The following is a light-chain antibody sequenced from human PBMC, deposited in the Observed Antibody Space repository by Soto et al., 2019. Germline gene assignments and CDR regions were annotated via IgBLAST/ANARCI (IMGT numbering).Light chain of an antibody. CDR1: QSISSW. CDR2: TAS. V-gene: IGKV1-39*01. J-gene: IGKJ1*01. Sequence: DIQMTQSPSSLSAAIGDRVTITCRASQSISSWLAWYQQKPGKAPTLLIYTASNLQSGVPSRFSGSGSGTHFTLTISSLQPEDFATYYCQQHYNTPRTFGQGTKVDIK. CDR3: QQHYNTPRT.